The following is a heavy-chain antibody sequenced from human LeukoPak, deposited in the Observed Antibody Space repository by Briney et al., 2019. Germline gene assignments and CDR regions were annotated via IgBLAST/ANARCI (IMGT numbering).Heavy chain of an antibody. V-gene: IGHV3-7*01. CDR1: GFTFRSYW. Sequence: TGGSLRLSCAASGFTFRSYWMSWVRQAPGKGLEWVANINQDGSEKYYVDSVKGRFTISRDNAKGSLYLQMNSLRAEDTAVYYCARDQGFSYYFYYMDVWGKGTTVTVSS. CDR3: ARDQGFSYYFYYMDV. D-gene: IGHD3-3*01. J-gene: IGHJ6*03. CDR2: INQDGSEK.